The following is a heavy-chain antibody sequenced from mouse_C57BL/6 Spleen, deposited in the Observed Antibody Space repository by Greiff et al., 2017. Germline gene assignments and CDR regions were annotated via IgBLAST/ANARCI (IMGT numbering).Heavy chain of an antibody. CDR2: INPSTGGT. J-gene: IGHJ2*01. CDR3: ARFTTPRYYFDY. CDR1: GYSFTGYY. V-gene: IGHV1-42*01. D-gene: IGHD1-1*01. Sequence: VQLQQSGPELVKPGASVKISCKASGYSFTGYYMNWVKQSPEKSLEWIGEINPSTGGTTYNQKFKAKATLTVDKSSSTAYMQLKSLTSEDSAVYYCARFTTPRYYFDYWGQGTTLTVSS.